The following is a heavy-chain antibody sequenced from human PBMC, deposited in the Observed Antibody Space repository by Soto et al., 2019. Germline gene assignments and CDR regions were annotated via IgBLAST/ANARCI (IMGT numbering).Heavy chain of an antibody. J-gene: IGHJ2*01. CDR2: IIPIFGTA. V-gene: IGHV1-69*01. D-gene: IGHD3-16*01. Sequence: QVQLVQSGAEVKKPGSSVKVSCKASGGTFSSYSINWVRQAPGQGLEWMGGIIPIFGTANYAQKFQGRVTLTADESTSTAHMELSSLRNEDTAVYYCARPFQSWPGGXXFDLWGRGTLVTVSS. CDR3: ARPFQSWPGGXXFDL. CDR1: GGTFSSYS.